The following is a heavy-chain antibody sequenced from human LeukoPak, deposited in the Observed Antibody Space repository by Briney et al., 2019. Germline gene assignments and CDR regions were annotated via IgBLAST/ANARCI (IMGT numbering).Heavy chain of an antibody. CDR2: IYTSGST. D-gene: IGHD5-12*01. CDR3: ARERRQRGYSGYDPHTYYFDY. Sequence: SETLSLTCTVSGGSISSYYWSWIRQPAGKGLEWIGRIYTSGSTNYNPSLKSRVTMSVDTSKNQFSLKLSSVTAADTAVYYCARERRQRGYSGYDPHTYYFDYWGQGTLVTVSS. V-gene: IGHV4-4*07. CDR1: GGSISSYY. J-gene: IGHJ4*02.